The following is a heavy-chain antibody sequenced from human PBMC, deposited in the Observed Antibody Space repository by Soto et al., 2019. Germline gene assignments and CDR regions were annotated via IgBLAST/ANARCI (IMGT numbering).Heavy chain of an antibody. CDR2: IYYTGST. CDR3: ARAPSGPSPRWDV. Sequence: TLALTCAGSGGSMSRGGQSWSWIRQPPGKGLEWLGFIYYTGSTYYNPSLKSRVTLSVDRSKNQFSLNLTSVTAADTAMYFCARAPSGPSPRWDVWGQGTTVTVSS. J-gene: IGHJ6*02. CDR1: GGSMSRGGQS. V-gene: IGHV4-30-2*01. D-gene: IGHD3-10*01.